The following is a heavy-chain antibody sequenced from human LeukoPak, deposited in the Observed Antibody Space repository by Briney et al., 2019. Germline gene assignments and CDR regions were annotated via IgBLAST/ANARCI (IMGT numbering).Heavy chain of an antibody. CDR2: MSNTGST. J-gene: IGHJ4*02. CDR1: GGSITSYY. D-gene: IGHD1-26*01. CDR3: ARGLGAQGY. Sequence: SETLSLTCTVSGGSITSYYWNWIRQPPGKGLEWIGSMSNTGSTIYNPSLQSRVTMSVDTSRGQFSLILSSVTAADTAVYYCARGLGAQGYWGQGTLVTVSS. V-gene: IGHV4-59*01.